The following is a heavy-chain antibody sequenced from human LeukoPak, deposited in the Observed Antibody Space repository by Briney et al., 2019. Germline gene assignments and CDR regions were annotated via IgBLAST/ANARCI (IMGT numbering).Heavy chain of an antibody. CDR3: ARLGATVTHFDY. J-gene: IGHJ4*02. D-gene: IGHD4-17*01. CDR2: IYSGGST. V-gene: IGHV3-66*01. Sequence: GGSLRLSCAASGCTVSSNYMSWVRQAPGKGLEWVSVIYSGGSTYYADSVKGRFTISRDNSKSTLYLQMSSLRAEDTAVYYCARLGATVTHFDYWGQGTLVTVSS. CDR1: GCTVSSNY.